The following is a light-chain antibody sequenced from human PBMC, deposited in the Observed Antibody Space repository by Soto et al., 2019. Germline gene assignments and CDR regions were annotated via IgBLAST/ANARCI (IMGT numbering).Light chain of an antibody. J-gene: IGKJ1*01. Sequence: EIVLTQSPDTLSLSPWERATLSCVASQSISTNLAWYQQKPGQAPRLLIFGASTRASGIPDRFSGSGSGTEFTLTISSLQSEDFAVYCCQQYGSSPWTFGQGTKVDIK. CDR1: QSISTN. V-gene: IGKV3-15*01. CDR3: QQYGSSPWT. CDR2: GAS.